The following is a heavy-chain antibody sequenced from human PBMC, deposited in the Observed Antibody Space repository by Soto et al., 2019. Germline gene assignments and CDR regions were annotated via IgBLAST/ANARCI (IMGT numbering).Heavy chain of an antibody. Sequence: QLQLQESGPGLVKPSETLSLTCTVSAGSISRSNYYWGWIRQPPGKGLEWIGSMYPSGNTYYNPSLKSRVTISVDTSKNQFSLKLTSVTAADTAVYYCARQPYDSSGYYYGAWGQGTLVTVSS. CDR2: MYPSGNT. V-gene: IGHV4-39*01. D-gene: IGHD3-22*01. J-gene: IGHJ5*02. CDR3: ARQPYDSSGYYYGA. CDR1: AGSISRSNYY.